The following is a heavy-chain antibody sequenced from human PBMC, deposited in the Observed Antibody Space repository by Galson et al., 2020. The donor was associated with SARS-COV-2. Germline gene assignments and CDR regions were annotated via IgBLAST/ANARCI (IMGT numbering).Heavy chain of an antibody. D-gene: IGHD1-1*01. V-gene: IGHV4-59*13. CDR1: GGSISSYY. CDR2: IYYSGST. J-gene: IGHJ6*02. CDR3: ARDRVRRDYYGMDV. Sequence: SETLSLTCTVSGGSISSYYWSWIRQPPGKGLEWIGYIYYSGSTNYNPSLKSRVTISVDTSKNQFSLKLSSVTAADTAVYYCARDRVRRDYYGMDVWGQGTTVTVSS.